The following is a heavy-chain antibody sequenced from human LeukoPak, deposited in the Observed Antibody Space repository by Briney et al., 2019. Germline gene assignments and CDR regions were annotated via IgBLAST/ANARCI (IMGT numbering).Heavy chain of an antibody. D-gene: IGHD2-2*01. CDR2: ISSSSSYI. J-gene: IGHJ5*02. Sequence: GGSLRLSCAASGFTFSSYSMNWVRQAPGKGPEWVSSISSSSSYIYYADSVKGRFTISRDNAKNSLYLQMNSLRAEDTAVYYCARGSYRYWFDPWGQGTLVTVSS. CDR3: ARGSYRYWFDP. V-gene: IGHV3-21*01. CDR1: GFTFSSYS.